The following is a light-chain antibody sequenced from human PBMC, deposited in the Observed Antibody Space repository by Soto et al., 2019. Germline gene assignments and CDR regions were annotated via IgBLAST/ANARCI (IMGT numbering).Light chain of an antibody. V-gene: IGKV3D-7*01. Sequence: IVMTQSPATLSLSPGERATLSCRASQSVTSNYLSWYQQKPGQAPRLLIYGASTRATDIPARFSGSGSGTDFTLTISSLQPEDFAVYYCQQDYNLPITFGQGTRLEIK. CDR2: GAS. CDR1: QSVTSNY. CDR3: QQDYNLPIT. J-gene: IGKJ5*01.